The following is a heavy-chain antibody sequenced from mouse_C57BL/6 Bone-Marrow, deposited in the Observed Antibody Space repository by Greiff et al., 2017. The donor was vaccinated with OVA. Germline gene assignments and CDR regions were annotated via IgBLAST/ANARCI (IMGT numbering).Heavy chain of an antibody. D-gene: IGHD3-3*01. J-gene: IGHJ3*01. CDR1: GYSITSGYY. CDR3: ARDLGKVAY. Sequence: DVQLQESGPGLVKPSQSLSLTCSVTGYSITSGYYWNWIRQFPGNKLEWMGYISYDGSNNYNPSLKNRISITRDTSKNQFFLKLNSVTTEDTATYYCARDLGKVAYWGQGTLVTVSA. CDR2: ISYDGSN. V-gene: IGHV3-6*01.